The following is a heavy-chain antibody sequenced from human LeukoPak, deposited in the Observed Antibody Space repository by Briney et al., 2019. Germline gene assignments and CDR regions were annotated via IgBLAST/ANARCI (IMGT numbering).Heavy chain of an antibody. D-gene: IGHD5-18*01. Sequence: GGSLRLSCAASGFTFSSCAMSWVRQAPGKGLEWVSCLSGSGGSTYYADSVKGRFTISRDNSKNTVYLQINSLRAEDTAVYYCVGYTHGWFDYWGQGTLVTVSS. CDR2: LSGSGGST. J-gene: IGHJ4*02. V-gene: IGHV3-23*01. CDR1: GFTFSSCA. CDR3: VGYTHGWFDY.